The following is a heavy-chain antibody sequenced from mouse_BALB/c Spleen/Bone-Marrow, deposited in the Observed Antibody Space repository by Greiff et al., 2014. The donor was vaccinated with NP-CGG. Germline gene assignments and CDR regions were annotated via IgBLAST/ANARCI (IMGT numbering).Heavy chain of an antibody. CDR3: ARRIYYAMGY. D-gene: IGHD2-1*01. V-gene: IGHV1-54*01. Sequence: QVQLKESGAELVRPGTSVKVSCKASGYAFTSYLIEWVKQRPGQGLEWIGVLNPGSGGTNYNEKFKGKATLTADKSSSSAYMQLSSLTSDDSAVYFCARRIYYAMGYWGQGTTLTVSS. CDR1: GYAFTSYL. J-gene: IGHJ2*01. CDR2: LNPGSGGT.